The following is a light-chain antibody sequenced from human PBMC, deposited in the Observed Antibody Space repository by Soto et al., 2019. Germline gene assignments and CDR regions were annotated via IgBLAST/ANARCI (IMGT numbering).Light chain of an antibody. CDR3: QQYGSSPVT. Sequence: EIVLTQSPGTLSLSPEERATLSCRASQSVSSSLAWYQQKPGQAPSLLIYAASSRAAGIPDRFSGSGSGADFTLTITRLEPEDFAVYYCQQYGSSPVTFGQGTKVDIK. V-gene: IGKV3-20*01. J-gene: IGKJ1*01. CDR2: AAS. CDR1: QSVSSS.